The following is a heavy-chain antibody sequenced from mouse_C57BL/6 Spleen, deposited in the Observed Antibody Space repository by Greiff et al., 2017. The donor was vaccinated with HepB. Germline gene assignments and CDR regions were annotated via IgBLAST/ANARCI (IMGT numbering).Heavy chain of an antibody. D-gene: IGHD1-1*01. J-gene: IGHJ2*01. V-gene: IGHV1-82*01. CDR2: IYPGDGDT. Sequence: VKLQESGPELVKPGASVKISCKASGYAFSSSWMNWVKQRPGKGLEWIGRIYPGDGDTNYNGKFKGKATLTADKSSSTAYMQLSSLTSEDSAVYFCAITVVAPYYFDYWGQGTPLTVSS. CDR1: GYAFSSSW. CDR3: AITVVAPYYFDY.